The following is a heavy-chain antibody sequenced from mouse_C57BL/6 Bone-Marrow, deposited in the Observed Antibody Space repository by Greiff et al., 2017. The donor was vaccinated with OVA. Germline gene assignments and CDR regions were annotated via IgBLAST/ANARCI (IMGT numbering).Heavy chain of an antibody. V-gene: IGHV1-55*01. CDR3: ANYCDY. Sequence: QVHVKQPGAELVKPGASVKLSCKASGYTFTSYWITWVKQRPGQGLEWIGDIYPGSGSTTYNEKFKSKATLTVATSYSTAYMPPSSLTFTDSAVYYCANYCDYWGQGTTRTVSS. J-gene: IGHJ2*01. CDR1: GYTFTSYW. CDR2: IYPGSGST.